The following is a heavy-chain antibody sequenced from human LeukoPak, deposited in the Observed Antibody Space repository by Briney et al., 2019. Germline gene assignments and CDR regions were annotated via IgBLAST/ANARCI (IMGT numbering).Heavy chain of an antibody. CDR1: GGSISSYY. CDR2: IYYSGST. V-gene: IGHV4-59*12. CDR3: ARDQGWVLGELISNTFDI. Sequence: TSETLSLTCTVSGGSISSYYWSWIRQPPGKGLEWIGYIYYSGSTNYNPSLKSRVTISVDTSKNQFSLNLNSVTAADTAVYYCARDQGWVLGELISNTFDIWGQGTTVTVSS. J-gene: IGHJ3*02. D-gene: IGHD3-22*01.